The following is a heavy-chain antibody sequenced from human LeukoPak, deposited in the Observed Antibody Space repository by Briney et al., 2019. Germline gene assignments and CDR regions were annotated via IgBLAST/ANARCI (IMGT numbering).Heavy chain of an antibody. D-gene: IGHD2-8*01. J-gene: IGHJ6*03. V-gene: IGHV1-24*01. CDR2: FDPENGKT. CDR3: ARGSPYCTNGVCNQGGYYYYMDV. Sequence: GASVKVSCKVSGYTLTELSMHWVRQAPGKGLEWMGGFDPENGKTIYAQKFQGRVTMTEDTSTDTAYMELSSLRSEDTAVYYCARGSPYCTNGVCNQGGYYYYMDVWGKGTTVTVSS. CDR1: GYTLTELS.